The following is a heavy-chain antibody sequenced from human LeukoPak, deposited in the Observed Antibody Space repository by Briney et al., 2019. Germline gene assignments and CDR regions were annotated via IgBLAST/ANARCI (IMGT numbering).Heavy chain of an antibody. CDR2: ICGSGGST. J-gene: IGHJ4*02. V-gene: IGHV3-23*01. Sequence: GGSLRLSCAASGITFSSYAMSWVRQAPGKGLEWVSGICGSGGSTYYADSVKGRFTISRDNSRNTLYLQINSLRAEDTAVYYCAKRIATYDSSGIDYWGQGTLVTVSS. CDR1: GITFSSYA. D-gene: IGHD3-22*01. CDR3: AKRIATYDSSGIDY.